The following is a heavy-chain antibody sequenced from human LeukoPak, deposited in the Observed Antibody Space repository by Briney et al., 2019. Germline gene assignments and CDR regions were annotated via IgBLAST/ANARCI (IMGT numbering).Heavy chain of an antibody. V-gene: IGHV4-30-4*01. D-gene: IGHD3-22*01. CDR3: AREDTYYYDSSGVFDY. Sequence: SQTLSLTCTVSGGSISSGDYYWSWIRQPPGKGLEWIGYIYYSGSTYYNPSLKSRVTISVDTSKNQFSLKLSPVTAADTAVYYCAREDTYYYDSSGVFDYWGQGTLVTVSS. CDR2: IYYSGST. CDR1: GGSISSGDYY. J-gene: IGHJ4*02.